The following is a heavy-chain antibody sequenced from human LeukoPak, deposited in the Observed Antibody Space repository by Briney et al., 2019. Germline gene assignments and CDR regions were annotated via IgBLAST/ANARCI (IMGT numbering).Heavy chain of an antibody. Sequence: GSLRLSCAASGFTFNKYWLTWIRQPPGKGLEWIGYIYYSGSTNYNPSLKSRVTISVDTSKNQFSLKLSSVTAADTAVYYCARSHSVWTSFDYWGQGTLVTVSS. D-gene: IGHD3/OR15-3a*01. J-gene: IGHJ4*02. CDR3: ARSHSVWTSFDY. CDR2: IYYSGST. V-gene: IGHV4-59*01. CDR1: GFTFNKYW.